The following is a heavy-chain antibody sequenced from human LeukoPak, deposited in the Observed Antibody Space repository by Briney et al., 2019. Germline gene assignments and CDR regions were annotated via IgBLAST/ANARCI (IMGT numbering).Heavy chain of an antibody. Sequence: GGSLRLSCEVSGFPVRSRYITWVRQPPGKGLECVAVIYSGGTTYHIDSVKGRFTISRDISKSTMYFEMNNLRVEDTATYYCASLEGGPSDGRWGQGTLVIVSS. CDR3: ASLEGGPSDGR. D-gene: IGHD3-3*01. CDR2: IYSGGTT. V-gene: IGHV3-53*01. J-gene: IGHJ4*02. CDR1: GFPVRSRY.